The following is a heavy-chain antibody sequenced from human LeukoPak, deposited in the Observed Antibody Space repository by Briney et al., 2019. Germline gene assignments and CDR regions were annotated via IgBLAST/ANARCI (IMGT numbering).Heavy chain of an antibody. D-gene: IGHD6-13*01. CDR2: INPNSGGT. J-gene: IGHJ5*02. CDR3: ARAPKYSSSWYRLEFWFVP. CDR1: GYTFTGYY. V-gene: IGHV1-2*02. Sequence: ASVKVSCKASGYTFTGYYMHWVRQAPGQGLEWMGWINPNSGGTNYAQKFQGRVTMTRDTSISTAYMELSRLRSDDTAVYYCARAPKYSSSWYRLEFWFVPWGQGTHVTVSS.